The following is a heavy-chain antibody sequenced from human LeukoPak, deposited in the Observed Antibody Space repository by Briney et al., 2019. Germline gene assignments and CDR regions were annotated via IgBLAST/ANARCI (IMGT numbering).Heavy chain of an antibody. V-gene: IGHV3-9*03. D-gene: IGHD2-15*01. J-gene: IGHJ3*02. CDR3: AKEYCSGGSCYRGAFDI. CDR2: ISWNSGSI. CDR1: GFTFDDYA. Sequence: GGSLRLSCAASGFTFDDYAMHWVRQAPGKGLEWVSGISWNSGSIGYANSVKGRFTISRDNAKNSLYLQMNSLRAEDMALYYCAKEYCSGGSCYRGAFDIWGQGTMVTVSS.